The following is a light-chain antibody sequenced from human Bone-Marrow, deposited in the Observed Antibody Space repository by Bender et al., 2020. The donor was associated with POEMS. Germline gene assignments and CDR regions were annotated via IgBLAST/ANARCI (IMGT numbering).Light chain of an antibody. J-gene: IGLJ3*02. CDR1: SSDVGSYNL. CDR3: SAWDDSLSGWV. Sequence: QSALTQPASVSGSPGQSITISCTGTSSDVGSYNLVSWYLQHPGRAPKVMIYDVNKRPSGVPDRFSGSKSGTSASLAISELQSEDEALYYCSAWDDSLSGWVFGGGTKLTVL. V-gene: IGLV2-14*02. CDR2: DVN.